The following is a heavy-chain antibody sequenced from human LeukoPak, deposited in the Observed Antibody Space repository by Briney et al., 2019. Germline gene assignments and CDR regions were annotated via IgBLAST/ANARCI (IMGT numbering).Heavy chain of an antibody. CDR2: INHSGST. J-gene: IGHJ4*02. V-gene: IGHV4-34*01. Sequence: SETLSLTCVVYGGSFSGYYWSWIRQPPGKGLEWIGEINHSGSTNYNPSLKSRVTISVDTSKNQFSLKLSSVTAADTAVYYCARLDGSSYYFDYWGQGTLVTVSS. D-gene: IGHD1-26*01. CDR1: GGSFSGYY. CDR3: ARLDGSSYYFDY.